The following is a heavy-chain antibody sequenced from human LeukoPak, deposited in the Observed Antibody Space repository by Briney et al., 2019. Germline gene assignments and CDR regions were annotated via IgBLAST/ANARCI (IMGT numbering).Heavy chain of an antibody. J-gene: IGHJ4*02. D-gene: IGHD5-24*01. V-gene: IGHV4-59*01. CDR2: IYYSGST. CDR1: GGSISSYY. Sequence: SETLSLTCTVSGGSISSYYWSWIRQPPGKGLEWIGYIYYSGSTNYNPSLKSRVTISVDTSKNQFSLKLSSVTAADTAVYYCARVPQGDGYNSYYIDYWGQGTLVTVSS. CDR3: ARVPQGDGYNSYYIDY.